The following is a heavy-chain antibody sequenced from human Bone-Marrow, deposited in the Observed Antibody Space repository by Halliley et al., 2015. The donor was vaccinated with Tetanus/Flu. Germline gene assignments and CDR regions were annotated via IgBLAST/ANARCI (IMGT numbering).Heavy chain of an antibody. J-gene: IGHJ4*02. D-gene: IGHD3-10*01. V-gene: IGHV4-39*01. Sequence: LEWISNIYYSGNPYYNPSLKGRVTIPVHPSKNQFPLGLSSAPAADTALYYCARGTWITRGDFDYWGQGTLVTVSS. CDR2: IYYSGNP. CDR3: ARGTWITRGDFDY.